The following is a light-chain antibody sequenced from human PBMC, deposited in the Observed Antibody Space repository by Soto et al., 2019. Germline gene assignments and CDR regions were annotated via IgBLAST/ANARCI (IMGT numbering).Light chain of an antibody. CDR1: QSVSSS. CDR3: QQYVHWPPGT. Sequence: IVVTQSPATLSVSPWERVTLSCRASQSVSSSLAWYQQRPGQAPRLLIYDTSTRAAGIAARFSGSGSGTEFTLPISSLQSEDFAVYYCQQYVHWPPGTFGQGTKVDIK. V-gene: IGKV3-15*01. CDR2: DTS. J-gene: IGKJ1*01.